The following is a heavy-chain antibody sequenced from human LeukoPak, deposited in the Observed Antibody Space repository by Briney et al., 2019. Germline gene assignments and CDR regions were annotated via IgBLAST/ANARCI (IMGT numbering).Heavy chain of an antibody. CDR3: ARLAYSSRWGAYYYYYMGV. D-gene: IGHD6-13*01. V-gene: IGHV1-69*01. CDR1: GGTFSSYA. J-gene: IGHJ6*03. CDR2: IIPIFGTA. Sequence: ASVKVSCKASGGTFSSYAISWVRQAPGQGLEWMGGIIPIFGTANYAQKFQGRVTITADESTSTAYMELSSLRSEDTAVYYCARLAYSSRWGAYYYYYMGVWGKGTTVTISS.